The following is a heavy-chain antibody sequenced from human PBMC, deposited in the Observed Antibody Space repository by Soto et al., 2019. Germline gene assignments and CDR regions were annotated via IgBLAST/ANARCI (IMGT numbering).Heavy chain of an antibody. J-gene: IGHJ6*02. CDR2: ISGSGGST. V-gene: IGHV3-23*01. Sequence: GGSLRLSCAASGFTFSSYAMSWVRQAPGKGLEWVSAISGSGGSTYYADSVKGRFTISRDNSKNTLYLQMNSLRAEDTAVYYCAKDAPIVATIPYYYYGMDVWGQGTTVTVSS. CDR1: GFTFSSYA. CDR3: AKDAPIVATIPYYYYGMDV. D-gene: IGHD5-12*01.